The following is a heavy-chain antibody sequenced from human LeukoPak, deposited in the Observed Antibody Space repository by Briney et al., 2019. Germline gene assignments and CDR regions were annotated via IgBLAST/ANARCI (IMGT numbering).Heavy chain of an antibody. CDR3: GTVAVIGGVTYLDY. CDR2: LFYSGST. V-gene: IGHV4-59*01. J-gene: IGHJ4*02. Sequence: SETLSLTCTVSGGSISSYYWSWIRQPPGKGLEWIAYLFYSGSTVYNPSLESRVTISVDTSTNKFSLMLRYVIAADTAVYYCGTVAVIGGVTYLDYWGQGTLVTVSS. D-gene: IGHD3-16*01. CDR1: GGSISSYY.